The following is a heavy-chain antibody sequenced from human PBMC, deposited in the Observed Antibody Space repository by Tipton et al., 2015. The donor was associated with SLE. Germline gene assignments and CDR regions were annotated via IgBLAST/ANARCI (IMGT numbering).Heavy chain of an antibody. V-gene: IGHV4-4*08. Sequence: TLSLTCTVSGGSISSYYWSWIRQPPGKGLEWIGYIYTSGSTNYNPSLKSRVTISVDTSKNQFSLKPSSVTAADTAVYYCARAGDSSGDAFDIWGQGTMVTVSS. CDR1: GGSISSYY. CDR2: IYTSGST. D-gene: IGHD6-19*01. CDR3: ARAGDSSGDAFDI. J-gene: IGHJ3*02.